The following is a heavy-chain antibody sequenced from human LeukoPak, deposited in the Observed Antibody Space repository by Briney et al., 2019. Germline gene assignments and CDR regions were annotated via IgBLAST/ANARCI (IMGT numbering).Heavy chain of an antibody. Sequence: GGSLRLSCAASGFTFSNYGMSWVRQAPGKGLEWVSSISGSGDSTYYADSVKGRFTISRDNAKNSLYLQMNSLRAEDTAVYYCARDSVYSSVTAFDYWGQGTLVTVSS. D-gene: IGHD3-9*01. CDR1: GFTFSNYG. CDR3: ARDSVYSSVTAFDY. J-gene: IGHJ4*02. V-gene: IGHV3-21*01. CDR2: ISGSGDST.